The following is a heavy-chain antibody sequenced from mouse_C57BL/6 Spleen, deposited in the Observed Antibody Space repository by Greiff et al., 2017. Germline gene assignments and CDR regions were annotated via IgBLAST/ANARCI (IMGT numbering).Heavy chain of an antibody. CDR3: ASWDYYGSSIYYYAMDY. D-gene: IGHD1-1*01. V-gene: IGHV1-26*01. CDR2: INPNNGGT. CDR1: GYTFTDYY. J-gene: IGHJ4*01. Sequence: EVQLQQSGPELVKPGASVKISCKASGYTFTDYYMNWVKQSHGKSLEWIGDINPNNGGTSYNQKFKGKATLTVDKSSSTAYMELRSLTSEDSAVYYCASWDYYGSSIYYYAMDYWGQGTSVTVSS.